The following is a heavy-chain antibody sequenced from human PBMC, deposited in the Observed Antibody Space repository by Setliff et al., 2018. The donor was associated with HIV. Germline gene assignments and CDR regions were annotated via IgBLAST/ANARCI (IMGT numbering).Heavy chain of an antibody. Sequence: SETLSLTCIVSGGPMISSSHYWVWIRQPPGKGLEWIGTMYYSGSNYYNPSPKSRVTMSVDTSKKQFSLKLSSVTAADTAVYYCARHRKQRWFGETVHWGQGTLVTVSS. CDR1: GGPMISSSHY. CDR3: ARHRKQRWFGETVH. J-gene: IGHJ4*02. V-gene: IGHV4-39*01. CDR2: MYYSGSN. D-gene: IGHD3-10*01.